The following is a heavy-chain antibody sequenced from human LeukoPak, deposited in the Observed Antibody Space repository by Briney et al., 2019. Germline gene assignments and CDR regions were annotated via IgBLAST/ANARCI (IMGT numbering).Heavy chain of an antibody. J-gene: IGHJ5*02. CDR1: GXTFGDYA. D-gene: IGHD2-15*01. CDR2: IRSKAYGGTT. V-gene: IGHV3-49*03. Sequence: GSLRLSCTASGXTFGDYARSWFRQAPGKGLEWVGFIRSKAYGGTTEYAASVKGRFTISRDDSKSIAYLQMNSLKTEDTAVYYCTRGLGYCSGGSCPSEWFDPWGQGTLVTVSS. CDR3: TRGLGYCSGGSCPSEWFDP.